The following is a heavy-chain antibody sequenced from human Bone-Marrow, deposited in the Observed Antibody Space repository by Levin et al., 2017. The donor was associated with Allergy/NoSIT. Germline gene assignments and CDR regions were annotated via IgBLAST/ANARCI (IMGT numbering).Heavy chain of an antibody. CDR2: IYYSGST. CDR1: GGSISSSSYY. D-gene: IGHD3-10*01. CDR3: ARDRPPRFGDRYYYYYGMDV. J-gene: IGHJ6*02. Sequence: ASETLSLTCTVSGGSISSSSYYWGWIRQPPGKGLEWIGSIYYSGSTYYNPSLKSRVTISVDTSKNQFSLKLSSVTAADTAVYYCARDRPPRFGDRYYYYYGMDVWGQGTTVTVSS. V-gene: IGHV4-39*07.